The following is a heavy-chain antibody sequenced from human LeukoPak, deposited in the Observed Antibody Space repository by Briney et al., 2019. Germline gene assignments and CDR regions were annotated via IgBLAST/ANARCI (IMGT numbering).Heavy chain of an antibody. CDR2: ISDDGSNK. CDR1: GFTFSSYA. D-gene: IGHD3-22*01. V-gene: IGHV3-30*04. Sequence: GGSLRLSCAASGFTFSSYAMNWVRQAPGKGLEWVAVISDDGSNKYDADSVKGRFTISRDNSKNTLYLQMNSLRAEDTAVYYCASSYYYDSSGYLGPKAIDYWGQGTLVTVSS. J-gene: IGHJ4*02. CDR3: ASSYYYDSSGYLGPKAIDY.